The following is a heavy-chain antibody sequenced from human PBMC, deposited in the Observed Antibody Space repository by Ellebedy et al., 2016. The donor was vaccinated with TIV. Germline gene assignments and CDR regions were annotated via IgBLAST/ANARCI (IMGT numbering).Heavy chain of an antibody. V-gene: IGHV3-7*03. J-gene: IGHJ4*02. CDR2: INQGGSET. CDR3: ASVPLDGAVAGTVEVAFDY. CDR1: GFTFSRFW. D-gene: IGHD6-19*01. Sequence: PGGSLRLSCAASGFTFSRFWMAWVRQAPGKGLEWVATINQGGSETYYVDSVKGRVTISRDNSKNSLYLQMNSLRAEDTAVYYCASVPLDGAVAGTVEVAFDYWGQGTLVTVSS.